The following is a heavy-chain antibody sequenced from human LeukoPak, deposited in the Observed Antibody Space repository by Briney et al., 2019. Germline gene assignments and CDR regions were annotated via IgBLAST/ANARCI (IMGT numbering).Heavy chain of an antibody. CDR3: ASGTKPNYYDSSGYLNY. V-gene: IGHV3-30-3*01. CDR2: ISYDGSNK. D-gene: IGHD3-22*01. Sequence: GGSLRLSCAASGFTFSSYAMHWVRQAPGKGLEWVAVISYDGSNKYYTDSVKGRFTISRDNSKNTLYLQMNSLRAEDTAVYYCASGTKPNYYDSSGYLNYWGQGTLVTVSS. J-gene: IGHJ4*02. CDR1: GFTFSSYA.